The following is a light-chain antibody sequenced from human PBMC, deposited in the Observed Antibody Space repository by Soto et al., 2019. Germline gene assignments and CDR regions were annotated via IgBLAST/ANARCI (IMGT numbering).Light chain of an antibody. CDR1: QSVSNW. J-gene: IGKJ1*01. Sequence: DIQMTQSPSTLSASVGERVTITCRASQSVSNWLAWYQQQPGKAPKLLIYDVSSLESGVPSRFSGSGSGTEFILTISSLQPDDFATYYCQQYDSYSWTFDQGTKVEMK. CDR3: QQYDSYSWT. CDR2: DVS. V-gene: IGKV1-5*01.